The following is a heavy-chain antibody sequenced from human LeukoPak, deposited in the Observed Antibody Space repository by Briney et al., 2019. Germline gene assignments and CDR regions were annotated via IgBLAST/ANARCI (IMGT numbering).Heavy chain of an antibody. CDR3: VRSYYYGSGSYFALDY. V-gene: IGHV3-21*01. CDR2: I. CDR1: GFTFSSYS. Sequence: GGSLRLSCAASGFTFSSYSMNWVRQAPGKGLEWVSSIVKGRFTISRDNAKNSLYLQMNSLRAEDTAVYYCVRSYYYGSGSYFALDYWGQGTLVTVSS. D-gene: IGHD3-10*01. J-gene: IGHJ4*02.